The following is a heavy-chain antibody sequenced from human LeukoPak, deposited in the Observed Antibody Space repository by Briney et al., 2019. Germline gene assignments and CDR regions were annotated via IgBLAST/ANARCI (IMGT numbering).Heavy chain of an antibody. J-gene: IGHJ5*02. Sequence: ASVKVSCKASGYTFTGYYTHWVRQAPGQGLEWMGWINPNSGGTNYAPKFQGRVTMTRDTSISTAYMELSRLRSDDTAVYYRARVGRRSPGWFDPWGQGTLVTVSS. CDR1: GYTFTGYY. V-gene: IGHV1-2*02. CDR3: ARVGRRSPGWFDP. D-gene: IGHD3-16*01. CDR2: INPNSGGT.